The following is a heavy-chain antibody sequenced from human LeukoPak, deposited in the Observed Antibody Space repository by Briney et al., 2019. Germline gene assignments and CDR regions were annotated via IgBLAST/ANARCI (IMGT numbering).Heavy chain of an antibody. CDR1: GYTFTSHD. V-gene: IGHV1-8*02. CDR2: MNPNSGNT. D-gene: IGHD3-10*01. CDR3: ARVYRFGEFSSAMDY. J-gene: IGHJ4*02. Sequence: GASVKVSCKAAGYTFTSHDINWVRQATGQGLEWMGWMNPNSGNTGYAQKFQGRVTMTRDTSKSTAYMELSSLRSEDTAVYYCARVYRFGEFSSAMDYWGQGTLVTVSS.